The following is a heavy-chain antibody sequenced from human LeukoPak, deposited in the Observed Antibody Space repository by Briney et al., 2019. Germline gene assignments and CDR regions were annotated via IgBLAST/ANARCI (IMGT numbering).Heavy chain of an antibody. CDR1: GFTFSRYW. Sequence: GGSLRLSCAASGFTFSRYWMHWVRQAQGKGLVWVSRINSDESSTDYADSVKGRFTISRDNAKNTLYLQMNSLRAEDTAVYYCARGRIAVAGTYIPSNWGPQLYYMDVWGKGTTVTVSS. CDR2: INSDESST. V-gene: IGHV3-74*01. J-gene: IGHJ6*03. D-gene: IGHD6-19*01. CDR3: ARGRIAVAGTYIPSNWGPQLYYMDV.